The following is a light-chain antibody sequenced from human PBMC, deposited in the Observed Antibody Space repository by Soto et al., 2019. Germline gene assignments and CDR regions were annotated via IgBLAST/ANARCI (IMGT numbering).Light chain of an antibody. V-gene: IGKV1-9*01. CDR2: AAS. J-gene: IGKJ4*01. Sequence: IQLTKSPSSLYASVGDRVTITCRASQGFSNYLGCYQQKPGKAPKLLIYAASTLQTGVPSRFSGGGSVTEFTLPVTSLQPDDFATYCCQQLNVYPSTFGGGTKVEIK. CDR1: QGFSNY. CDR3: QQLNVYPST.